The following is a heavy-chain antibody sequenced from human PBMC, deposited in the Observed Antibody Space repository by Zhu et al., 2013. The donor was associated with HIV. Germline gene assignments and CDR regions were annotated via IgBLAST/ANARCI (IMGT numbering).Heavy chain of an antibody. CDR3: ATGSCSGGSCIDRRFAFDI. D-gene: IGHD2-15*01. CDR1: GFTLIDLS. Sequence: QVQVVQSGAEVKKPGASVKVSCKVSGFTLIDLSIHWVRQAPGKGLEWMGGFDPEDGETIYAQMFQGRVTLTEDTSTDTAYMELSSLRSEDTAIYYCATGSCSGGSCIDRRFAFDIWAKDNAHRLF. V-gene: IGHV1-24*01. J-gene: IGHJ3*02. CDR2: FDPEDGET.